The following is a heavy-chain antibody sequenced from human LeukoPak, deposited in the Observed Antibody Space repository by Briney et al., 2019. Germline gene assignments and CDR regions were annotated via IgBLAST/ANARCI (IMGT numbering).Heavy chain of an antibody. CDR1: GGTFSSYA. J-gene: IGHJ2*01. V-gene: IGHV1-69*05. Sequence: SVKVSCKASGGTFSSYAISWVRQAPGQGLEWMGGIVPIFGTANYAQKFQGRVTITTDESTSTAYMELSSLRSEDTAVYYCARSLGIVGTYYWYFDLWGRGTLVTVSS. CDR2: IVPIFGTA. D-gene: IGHD7-27*01. CDR3: ARSLGIVGTYYWYFDL.